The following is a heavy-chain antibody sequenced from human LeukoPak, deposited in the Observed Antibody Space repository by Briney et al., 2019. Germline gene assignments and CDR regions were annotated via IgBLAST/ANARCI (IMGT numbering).Heavy chain of an antibody. D-gene: IGHD3-9*01. CDR3: AREGAKVLRYFDWLLFPPPLYYYYMDV. V-gene: IGHV3-7*01. CDR2: IKQDGSEK. Sequence: PGGSLRLSCAASGFTFSSYWMSWVRQAPGKGLEWVANIKQDGSEKYYVDSVKGRFTISRDNAKNSLYLQMNSLRAEDTAVYYCAREGAKVLRYFDWLLFPPPLYYYYMDVWGKGTTVTVSS. J-gene: IGHJ6*03. CDR1: GFTFSSYW.